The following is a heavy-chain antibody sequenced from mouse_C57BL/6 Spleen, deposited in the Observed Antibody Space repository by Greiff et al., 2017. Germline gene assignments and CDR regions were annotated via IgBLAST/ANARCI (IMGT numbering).Heavy chain of an antibody. CDR1: GYSFTGYY. J-gene: IGHJ2*01. V-gene: IGHV1-42*01. Sequence: VQLKESGPELVKPGASVKISCKASGYSFTGYYMNWVKQSPEKSLEWIGEINPSTGGTTYNQKFKAKATLTVDKSSSTAYMQLKSLTSEDSAVYYCARILQYYFDYWGQGTTLTVSS. D-gene: IGHD2-10*02. CDR3: ARILQYYFDY. CDR2: INPSTGGT.